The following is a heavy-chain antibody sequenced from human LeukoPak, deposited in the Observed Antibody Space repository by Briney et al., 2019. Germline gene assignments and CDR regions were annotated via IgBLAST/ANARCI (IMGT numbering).Heavy chain of an antibody. CDR3: AKDKGREGDY. Sequence: GGSLRLSCAASGFTFSSYEMHWVRQATAKGLEWVSTITTAGDTYYPGSVKGRFTISRDNSKNKLYLQMSSPGPEDTAVYYCAKDKGREGDYWGQGNLVSVSS. CDR2: ITTAGDT. CDR1: GFTFSSYE. J-gene: IGHJ4*02. V-gene: IGHV3-13*04.